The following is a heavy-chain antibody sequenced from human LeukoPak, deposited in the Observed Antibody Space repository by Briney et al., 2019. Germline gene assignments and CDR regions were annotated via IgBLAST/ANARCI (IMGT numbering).Heavy chain of an antibody. V-gene: IGHV3-74*01. CDR1: GFTFSNYW. CDR3: AREILAPGKTHDY. Sequence: GGSLRLSCAASGFTFSNYWMHWVRQVPGKGMVWVSRINDDGRATFYADSVKGRFTISRDNAKNTLFLQINSLRAEDTAVYYCAREILAPGKTHDYWGQGTLVTVSS. J-gene: IGHJ4*02. CDR2: INDDGRAT.